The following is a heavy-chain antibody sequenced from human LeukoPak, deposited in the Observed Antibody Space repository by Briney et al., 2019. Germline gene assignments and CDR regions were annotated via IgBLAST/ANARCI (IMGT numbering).Heavy chain of an antibody. CDR3: SRGSGWLSVY. Sequence: PGGSQRLSCTASGFTFGDYLMSWFRQAPGKGLEWIGFISGGTTEYAASVKGRFTISRDDSTSIAYLQMNSLTTEDTAVYYCSRGSGWLSVYWGQGTLVTVSP. J-gene: IGHJ4*02. CDR2: ISGGTT. V-gene: IGHV3-49*03. CDR1: GFTFGDYL. D-gene: IGHD6-19*01.